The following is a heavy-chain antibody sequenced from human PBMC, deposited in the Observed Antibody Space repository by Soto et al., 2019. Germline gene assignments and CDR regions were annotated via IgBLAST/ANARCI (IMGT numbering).Heavy chain of an antibody. V-gene: IGHV4-34*09. CDR2: IDPSGST. CDR3: GGPPPP. D-gene: IGHD3-16*01. Sequence: SETLSLTCGVYGGSFSGNYWSWIRQPPGEGLEWIGEIDPSGSTYYNPSLKSRVTISVDTSKNQFSLKLSSVTAADTAVYYCGGPPPPWGQGTLVTVPS. CDR1: GGSFSGNY. J-gene: IGHJ5*02.